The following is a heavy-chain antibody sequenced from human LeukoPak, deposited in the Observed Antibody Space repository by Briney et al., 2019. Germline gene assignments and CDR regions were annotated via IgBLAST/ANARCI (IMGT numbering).Heavy chain of an antibody. J-gene: IGHJ4*02. CDR2: ISSSSSYI. D-gene: IGHD4-11*01. Sequence: GSLRLSCAASGFTFSSYSMNWVRQAPGKGLEWVSSISSSSSYIYYADSVKGRFTISRDNAKNSLYLQMNSLRAEDTAVYYCAREMTTGDNFDYWGQGTLVTVS. V-gene: IGHV3-21*01. CDR3: AREMTTGDNFDY. CDR1: GFTFSSYS.